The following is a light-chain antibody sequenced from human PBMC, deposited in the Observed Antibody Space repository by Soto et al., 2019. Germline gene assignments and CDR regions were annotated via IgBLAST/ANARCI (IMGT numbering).Light chain of an antibody. CDR3: QQANSFPPWT. CDR2: GAS. Sequence: DLQMTQSPSSVSASVGDRVTIACRASHGIGSWLAWYQQKPGKPPKLLIYGASTLQSGVPSRFSGTGSGTDFTLTISSLQPEDFATYYCQQANSFPPWTFGQGTKVEIK. CDR1: HGIGSW. V-gene: IGKV1-12*01. J-gene: IGKJ1*01.